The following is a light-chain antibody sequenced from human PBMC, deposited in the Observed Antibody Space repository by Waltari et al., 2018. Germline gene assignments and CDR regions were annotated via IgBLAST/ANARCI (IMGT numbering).Light chain of an antibody. CDR1: SDDIGAYSY. J-gene: IGLJ2*01. Sequence: QSALTQPASVSGSPGQSITISCPGTSDDIGAYSYVTWYHQRPGKVPKLIIYDLTERPSGVSTRFAGSKSGSTASLTVSGLQAEDEGLFYCSAYTSRGTLKFGGGTRVTVL. CDR2: DLT. CDR3: SAYTSRGTLK. V-gene: IGLV2-14*03.